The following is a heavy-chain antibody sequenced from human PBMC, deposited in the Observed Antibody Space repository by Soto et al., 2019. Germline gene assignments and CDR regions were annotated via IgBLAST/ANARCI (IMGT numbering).Heavy chain of an antibody. CDR1: GYTFTSYD. Sequence: QVQLVQSGAEVKKPGASVKVSCKASGYTFTSYDINWVRQATGQGLEWMGWVNPNNGHTGYAQKFQGRVTMTRNTFISTAYMELDSLRSEDTAVYYCVRLFYYGSGSWVEWGQGTLVTVSS. CDR2: VNPNNGHT. V-gene: IGHV1-8*01. D-gene: IGHD3-10*01. J-gene: IGHJ4*02. CDR3: VRLFYYGSGSWVE.